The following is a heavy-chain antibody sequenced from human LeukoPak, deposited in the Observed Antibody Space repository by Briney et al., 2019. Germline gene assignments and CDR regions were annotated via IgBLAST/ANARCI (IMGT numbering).Heavy chain of an antibody. J-gene: IGHJ5*02. V-gene: IGHV3-7*05. CDR3: ARAGPASSDYLNWFDP. CDR2: IKQDGSED. CDR1: GFTLSSYW. D-gene: IGHD3-22*01. Sequence: GGSLRLSCAASGFTLSSYWMSWVRQAPGKGLEWVANIKQDGSEDYYVDSVKGRFTISRDNAKNSLYLQMNSLRADDTAVYYCARAGPASSDYLNWFDPWGQGTLVTVSS.